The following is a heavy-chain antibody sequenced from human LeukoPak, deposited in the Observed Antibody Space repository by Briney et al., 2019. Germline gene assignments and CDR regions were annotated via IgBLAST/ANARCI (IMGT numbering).Heavy chain of an antibody. J-gene: IGHJ3*02. V-gene: IGHV5-51*01. CDR3: ARPKSYYDSSGYYFDAFDI. CDR2: IYPGDSDT. D-gene: IGHD3-22*01. CDR1: GYSFTSYW. Sequence: GESLKISCKGSGYSFTSYWIGWVRQMPGKGLEWMGIIYPGDSDTRYSPSFQGQVTISADKSISTAYLQWSSLKASDTAMYYCARPKSYYDSSGYYFDAFDIWGQGTMVTISS.